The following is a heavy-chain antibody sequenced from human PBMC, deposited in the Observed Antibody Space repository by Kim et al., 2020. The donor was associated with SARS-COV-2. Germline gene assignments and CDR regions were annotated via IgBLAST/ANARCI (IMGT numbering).Heavy chain of an antibody. CDR1: GGSFSGYY. CDR2: INHSGST. Sequence: SETLSLTCAVYGGSFSGYYWSWIRQPPGKGLEWIGEINHSGSTNYNPSLKSRVTISVDTSKNQFSLKLSSVTAADTAVYYCARGLQPRFTGYSSGWYGSRSVSYYYYGMDVWGQGTTVTVSS. D-gene: IGHD6-19*01. V-gene: IGHV4-34*01. J-gene: IGHJ6*02. CDR3: ARGLQPRFTGYSSGWYGSRSVSYYYYGMDV.